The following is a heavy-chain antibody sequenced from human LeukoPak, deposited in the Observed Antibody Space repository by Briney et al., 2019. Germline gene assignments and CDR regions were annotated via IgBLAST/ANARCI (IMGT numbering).Heavy chain of an antibody. CDR1: GYTFTSYY. J-gene: IGHJ5*02. D-gene: IGHD6-19*01. V-gene: IGHV1-2*02. CDR2: INPNSGGT. Sequence: ASVKVSCKASGYTFTSYYMHWVRQAPGQGLEWMGWINPNSGGTNYAQKFQGRVTMTRDTSISTAYMELSRLRSDDTAVYYCANTGYSSGWPFDPWGQGTLVTVSS. CDR3: ANTGYSSGWPFDP.